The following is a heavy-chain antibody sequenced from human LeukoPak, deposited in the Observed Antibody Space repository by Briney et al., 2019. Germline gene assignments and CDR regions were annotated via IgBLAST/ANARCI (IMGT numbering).Heavy chain of an antibody. Sequence: ASVKVSCKASGYTFTGYYMHWVRQAPGQGLEWMGWINPNSGGTNYAQKFQGRVTMTRDTSISTAYMELSRLRSDDTAVYYCARDASYYDFWSGSGNWFDPWGQGTLVTVSS. CDR3: ARDASYYDFWSGSGNWFDP. CDR1: GYTFTGYY. D-gene: IGHD3-3*01. CDR2: INPNSGGT. V-gene: IGHV1-2*02. J-gene: IGHJ5*02.